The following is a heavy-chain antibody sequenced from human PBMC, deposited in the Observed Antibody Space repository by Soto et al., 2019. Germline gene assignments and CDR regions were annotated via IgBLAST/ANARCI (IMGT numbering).Heavy chain of an antibody. CDR3: ARQSLRSSYALDV. D-gene: IGHD4-17*01. CDR2: IYPVDSDT. CDR1: GYSFPAYW. V-gene: IGHV5-51*01. J-gene: IGHJ6*02. Sequence: PGESLKISCKGSGYSFPAYWIAWVRQMPGKGLEWMGTIYPVDSDTRYSPSLQGQVSISVDKSINTAYLQWSSLKASDTAMYFCARQSLRSSYALDVWGQGTTVTVSS.